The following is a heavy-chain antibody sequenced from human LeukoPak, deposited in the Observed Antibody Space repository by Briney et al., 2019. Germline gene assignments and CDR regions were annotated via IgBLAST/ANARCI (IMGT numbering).Heavy chain of an antibody. D-gene: IGHD3-22*01. J-gene: IGHJ3*02. CDR1: GYSFTSYW. CDR3: ARLTVRGYYDSSGYPSDAFDI. CDR2: IYPGDSDT. Sequence: GESLKISCKGSGYSFTSYWIGWVRQMPGKGREWMGIIYPGDSDTRYSPSFQGQVTISADKSISTAYLQWSSLKASDTAMYYCARLTVRGYYDSSGYPSDAFDIWGQGTMVTVSS. V-gene: IGHV5-51*01.